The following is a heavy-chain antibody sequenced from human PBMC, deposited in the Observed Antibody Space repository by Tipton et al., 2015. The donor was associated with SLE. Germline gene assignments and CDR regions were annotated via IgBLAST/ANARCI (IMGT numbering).Heavy chain of an antibody. J-gene: IGHJ5*02. D-gene: IGHD3-10*01. CDR2: ISSSRYI. CDR3: AGDDYASGIT. Sequence: GSLRLSCAASGFIFSDYSMNWVRQAPGKGLEWVSSISSSRYIYHAESLKGQFTISRDNAKNSLYLQMNSLRVEDTAVYFCAGDDYASGITWGQGTLVTVSS. CDR1: GFIFSDYS. V-gene: IGHV3-21*03.